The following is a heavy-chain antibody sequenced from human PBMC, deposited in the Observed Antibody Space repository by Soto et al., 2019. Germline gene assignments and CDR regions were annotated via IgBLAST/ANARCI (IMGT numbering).Heavy chain of an antibody. Sequence: QERLVQSGAELRRPGASVKISCRASGYNFPGFNVTWVRQASGQGPEWWGWMNPANATAAFARDFQGRVTMARDLSKDTAYLELGGLSSGDTAIYYCARAVRIAVTGLHLWGPGTVVTAS. CDR2: MNPANATA. J-gene: IGHJ5*02. CDR3: ARAVRIAVTGLHL. V-gene: IGHV1-8*01. D-gene: IGHD6-19*01. CDR1: GYNFPGFN.